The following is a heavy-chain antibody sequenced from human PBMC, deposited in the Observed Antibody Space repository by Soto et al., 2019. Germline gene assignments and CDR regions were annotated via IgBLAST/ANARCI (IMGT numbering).Heavy chain of an antibody. Sequence: SETLSLTCAVYGGSFSGYYWSWIRQPPGKGLEWIGEINHSGSTNYNPSLKSRVTISVDTSKNQFSLKLSSVTAADTAVYYCARGGRGITMVRGVNRPFDYWGQGTLVTVSS. CDR1: GGSFSGYY. J-gene: IGHJ4*02. CDR3: ARGGRGITMVRGVNRPFDY. D-gene: IGHD3-10*01. CDR2: INHSGST. V-gene: IGHV4-34*01.